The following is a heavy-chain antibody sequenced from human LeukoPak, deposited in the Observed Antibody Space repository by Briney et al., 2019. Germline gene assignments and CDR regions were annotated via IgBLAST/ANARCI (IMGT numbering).Heavy chain of an antibody. Sequence: GGSLRLSCAASGFTFSSYAMHWVRQAPGKGLECVSAISSNGGSTYYANSVEGRFTISRDNSKNTLYLQMGSLRAEDMAVYYCARDVGFLEWPGVGYMDVWGKGTTVTVSS. CDR1: GFTFSSYA. D-gene: IGHD3-3*01. J-gene: IGHJ6*03. V-gene: IGHV3-64*01. CDR2: ISSNGGST. CDR3: ARDVGFLEWPGVGYMDV.